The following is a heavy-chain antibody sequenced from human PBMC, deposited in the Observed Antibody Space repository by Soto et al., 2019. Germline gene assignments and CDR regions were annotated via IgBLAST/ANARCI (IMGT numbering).Heavy chain of an antibody. J-gene: IGHJ6*02. D-gene: IGHD3-3*01. V-gene: IGHV4-4*07. Sequence: LSLTCTVSGGSVSSYYWSWIRQPAGKGLEWIGRIYTSGSTNYNPSLKSRVTMSVDTSKNQFSLKLSSVTAADTAVYYCAGGVVIDYHYYYGMDVWGQGTTVTVSS. CDR2: IYTSGST. CDR1: GGSVSSYY. CDR3: AGGVVIDYHYYYGMDV.